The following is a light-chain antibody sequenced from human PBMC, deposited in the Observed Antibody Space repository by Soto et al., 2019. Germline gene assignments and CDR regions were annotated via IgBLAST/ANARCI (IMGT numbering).Light chain of an antibody. Sequence: DIQMSQSPSTLSATVGDRVTITCRASQSISSWLAWYQQKPGKAPKLLIYDASSLESGVPSRFSGSGSGTEFTLTISSLQPDDFATYYCQQYNSYSRTFGQGTKA. V-gene: IGKV1-5*01. CDR3: QQYNSYSRT. J-gene: IGKJ1*01. CDR1: QSISSW. CDR2: DAS.